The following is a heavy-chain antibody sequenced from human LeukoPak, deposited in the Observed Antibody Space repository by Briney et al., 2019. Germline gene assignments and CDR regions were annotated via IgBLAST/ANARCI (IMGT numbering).Heavy chain of an antibody. J-gene: IGHJ2*01. V-gene: IGHV4-34*01. CDR3: ARDGQIQTWYFDL. CDR1: GGSFSGYY. Sequence: KTSETLSLTCAVYGGSFSGYYWSWIRQPPGKGLEWIGEINHSGSTNYNPSLKSRVTISVDTSKNQFSLKLSSVTAADTAVYHCARDGQIQTWYFDLWGRGTLVTVSS. CDR2: INHSGST.